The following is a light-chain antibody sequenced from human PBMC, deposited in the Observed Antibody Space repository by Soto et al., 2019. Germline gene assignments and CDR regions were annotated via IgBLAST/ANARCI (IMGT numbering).Light chain of an antibody. CDR3: QKRSNWPLT. Sequence: EIVLTQSPATLSLSPGERATLSCRASQSVSSYLAWYQQKPGQAPRLLIYDASNRATGIPARFSGSGSGTDLTLTISSLEPEDFAVYYCQKRSNWPLTLGGGTKVEIK. CDR2: DAS. CDR1: QSVSSY. V-gene: IGKV3-11*01. J-gene: IGKJ4*01.